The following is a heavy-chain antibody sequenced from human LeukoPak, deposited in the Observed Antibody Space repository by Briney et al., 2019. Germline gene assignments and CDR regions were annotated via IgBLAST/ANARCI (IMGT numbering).Heavy chain of an antibody. J-gene: IGHJ5*02. CDR3: AREAVAGYFGNWFDP. Sequence: PGGSLGLSCAASGFTFSSYSMNWVRQAPGKGLEWVSSISSSSSYIYYADSVKGRFTISRDNAKNSLYLQMNSLRAEDTAVYYCAREAVAGYFGNWFDPWGQGTLVTVSS. D-gene: IGHD6-19*01. V-gene: IGHV3-21*01. CDR2: ISSSSSYI. CDR1: GFTFSSYS.